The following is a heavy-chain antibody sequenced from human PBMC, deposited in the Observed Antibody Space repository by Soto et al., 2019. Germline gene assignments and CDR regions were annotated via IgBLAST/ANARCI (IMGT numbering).Heavy chain of an antibody. J-gene: IGHJ2*01. D-gene: IGHD7-27*01. Sequence: EVQVLESGGGLVQPGGSLRLSCAGSGFTFINYAMNWVRQAPGKGLEWVSSISGGGDAAFFPDSVRGLFTISRDNSKNTVTLQMNSLGVDDPAVYYCARKILGSTTRPNYWYFDLWGRGTLVNVSS. CDR1: GFTFINYA. CDR3: ARKILGSTTRPNYWYFDL. V-gene: IGHV3-23*01. CDR2: ISGGGDAA.